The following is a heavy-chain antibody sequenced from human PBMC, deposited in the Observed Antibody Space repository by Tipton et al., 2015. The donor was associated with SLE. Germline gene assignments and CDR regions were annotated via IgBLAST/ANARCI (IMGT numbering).Heavy chain of an antibody. D-gene: IGHD6-19*01. CDR1: GGSISSYY. V-gene: IGHV4-59*12. CDR3: ARDGAVAGTT. J-gene: IGHJ5*02. CDR2: IYYSGST. Sequence: LSLTCTVSGGSISSYYWSWIRQPPGKGLEWIGYIYYSGSTNYNPSLKSRVTISVDKSKNQFSLKLSSVTAADTAVYYCARDGAVAGTTLGQGTLITVSS.